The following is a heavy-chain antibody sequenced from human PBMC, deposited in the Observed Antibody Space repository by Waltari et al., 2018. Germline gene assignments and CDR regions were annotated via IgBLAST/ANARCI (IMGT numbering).Heavy chain of an antibody. V-gene: IGHV3-23*01. CDR2: ISSGGRGT. J-gene: IGHJ4*02. D-gene: IGHD2-15*01. CDR3: ALFCNDDTCH. Sequence: EVQLLESGGGLLQPGGSLRLSCAASGFTFSRSSMSWFRRAPGKGPEWVSSISSGGRGTYYADSVKVRFTISRDNSQNTLFLHMNSLRADDTAVYHCALFCNDDTCHWGQGTLVTVSS. CDR1: GFTFSRSS.